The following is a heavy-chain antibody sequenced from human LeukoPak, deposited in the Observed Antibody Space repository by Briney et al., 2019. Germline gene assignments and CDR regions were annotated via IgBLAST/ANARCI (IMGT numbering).Heavy chain of an antibody. CDR3: ARDQSVRLLQTSSTYFKHVFAI. D-gene: IGHD6-13*01. CDR2: ISAYNGNT. J-gene: IGHJ3*02. V-gene: IGHV1-18*01. CDR1: GYTFTNYG. Sequence: ASVKVSCKTSGYTFTNYGISWVRQAPGLGLEWMGWISAYNGNTNYAQKVQGRVTMTTDTSTSTAYMELRTLRFDDTAVYYCARDQSVRLLQTSSTYFKHVFAIWGQGSMVTVSS.